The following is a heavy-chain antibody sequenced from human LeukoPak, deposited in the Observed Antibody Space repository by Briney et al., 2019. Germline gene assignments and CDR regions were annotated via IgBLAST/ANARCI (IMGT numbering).Heavy chain of an antibody. CDR2: INSDGSST. D-gene: IGHD3-22*01. V-gene: IGHV3-74*01. J-gene: IGHJ4*02. Sequence: GGSLRLSCAASGFTFSSYWMHWVRQAPGKGLVWVSRINSDGSSTSYADSVKGRFTISRDNAKNSLYLQMNSLRAEDTAVYYCARDLYRIVVVPHYFDYWGQGTLVTVSS. CDR3: ARDLYRIVVVPHYFDY. CDR1: GFTFSSYW.